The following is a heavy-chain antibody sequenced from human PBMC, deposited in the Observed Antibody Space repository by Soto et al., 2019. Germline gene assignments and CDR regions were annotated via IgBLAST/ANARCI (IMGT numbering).Heavy chain of an antibody. J-gene: IGHJ6*02. CDR1: GVTFSSYA. V-gene: IGHV1-69*13. Sequence: SVKVSCKASGVTFSSYAISWVRQAPGQGLEWMGGIIPIFGTANYAQKFQGRVTITADESTSTAYMELSSLRSEDTAVYYCAREGYYYDSSGYNYYGMDVWGQGTTVTVSS. D-gene: IGHD3-22*01. CDR2: IIPIFGTA. CDR3: AREGYYYDSSGYNYYGMDV.